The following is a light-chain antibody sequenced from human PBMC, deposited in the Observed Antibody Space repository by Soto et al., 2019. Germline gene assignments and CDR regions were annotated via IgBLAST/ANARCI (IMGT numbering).Light chain of an antibody. J-gene: IGLJ1*01. CDR1: TSNIGSNY. CDR3: GAWDDSWTSFYV. V-gene: IGLV1-47*01. Sequence: SALTQPPSASGTPGQGVTISCSGSTSNIGSNYVYWYQQLPGTAPKLLIYRNNQRPSGVPDRFSGSKSGTSASLAISGLRVDDEVDYYCGAWDDSWTSFYVLGSETKVTVL. CDR2: RNN.